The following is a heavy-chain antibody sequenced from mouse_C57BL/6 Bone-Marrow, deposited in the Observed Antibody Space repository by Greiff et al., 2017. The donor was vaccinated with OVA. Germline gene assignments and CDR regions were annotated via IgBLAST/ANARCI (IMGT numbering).Heavy chain of an antibody. D-gene: IGHD2-10*01. CDR3: ARAYYGNYGFAY. CDR2: IDPSDSYT. J-gene: IGHJ3*01. V-gene: IGHV1-50*01. CDR1: GYTFTSYW. Sequence: VQRVESGAELVKPGASVKLSCKASGYTFTSYWLQWVKQRPGQGLEWIGEIDPSDSYTNYNQKFKGKATLTVDTSSSTAYMQLSSLTSEDSAVYYCARAYYGNYGFAYWGQGTLVTVSA.